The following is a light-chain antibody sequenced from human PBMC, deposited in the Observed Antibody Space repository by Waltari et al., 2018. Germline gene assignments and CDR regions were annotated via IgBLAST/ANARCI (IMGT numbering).Light chain of an antibody. CDR3: QSYDSSLSGVV. Sequence: QAVLTQPPSVSGAPGQRVTISCPGSSSNIGAGYGFHWYQQLPGTAPKLLIYGNSDRPSGVPDRISGSKSGTSASLAITGVQAEDEADYYCQSYDSSLSGVVFGGGTQLTVL. J-gene: IGLJ2*01. CDR1: SSNIGAGYG. CDR2: GNS. V-gene: IGLV1-40*01.